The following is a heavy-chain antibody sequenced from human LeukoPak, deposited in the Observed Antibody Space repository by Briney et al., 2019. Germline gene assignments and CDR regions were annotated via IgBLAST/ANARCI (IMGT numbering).Heavy chain of an antibody. CDR1: GYTLTELS. V-gene: IGHV1-24*01. CDR3: ARRVLDSFDY. CDR2: FDPEDVET. J-gene: IGHJ4*02. Sequence: ASVKVSCKVSGYTLTELSMHWVRQAPGNWLEWRGGFDPEDVETIYAQKFQGRVTMTEDTSTDTAYMELSSLRSEDTAVYYCARRVLDSFDYWGQGTLVTVSS.